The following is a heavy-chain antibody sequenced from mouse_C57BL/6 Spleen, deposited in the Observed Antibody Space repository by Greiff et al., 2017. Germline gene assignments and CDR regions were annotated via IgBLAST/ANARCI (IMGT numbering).Heavy chain of an antibody. J-gene: IGHJ4*01. CDR2: IYPGSGST. D-gene: IGHD2-5*01. CDR1: GYTFTSYW. Sequence: VQLQQPGAELVKPGASVKMSCKASGYTFTSYWITWVKQRPGQGLEWIGDIYPGSGSTNYNEKFKSKATLTVDTSSSTAYMQLSSLTSEDSAVYYCARAGYSNPYYAMDYWGQGTSVTVSS. V-gene: IGHV1-55*01. CDR3: ARAGYSNPYYAMDY.